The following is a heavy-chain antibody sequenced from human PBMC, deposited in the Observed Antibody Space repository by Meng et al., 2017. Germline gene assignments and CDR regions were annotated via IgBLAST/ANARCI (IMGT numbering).Heavy chain of an antibody. CDR1: GFTFSSYA. CDR3: ARDRDYYDSSSDY. V-gene: IGHV3-23*01. J-gene: IGHJ4*02. Sequence: GESLKISCAASGFTFSSYAMSWVRQAPGKGLEWVSAISGSGGSTYYADSVKGRFTISRDNAKNSLYLQRNSLRAEDTAVYYCARDRDYYDSSSDYWGQGTLVTVSS. D-gene: IGHD3-22*01. CDR2: ISGSGGST.